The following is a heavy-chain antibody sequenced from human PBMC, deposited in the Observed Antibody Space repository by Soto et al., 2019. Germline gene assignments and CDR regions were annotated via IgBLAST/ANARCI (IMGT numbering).Heavy chain of an antibody. Sequence: GASVKVSCKASGYTFTGYYMHWVRQAPGQGLEWMGWINPNSGGTNYAQKFQGRVTMTRDTSISTAYMELSRLRSDDTAVYYCARSVTMIVVVIPGALDIWGQGTMVTVSS. CDR1: GYTFTGYY. V-gene: IGHV1-2*02. J-gene: IGHJ3*02. D-gene: IGHD3-22*01. CDR2: INPNSGGT. CDR3: ARSVTMIVVVIPGALDI.